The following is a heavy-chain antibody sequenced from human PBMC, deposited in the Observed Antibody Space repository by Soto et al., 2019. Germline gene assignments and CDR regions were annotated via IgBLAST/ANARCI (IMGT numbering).Heavy chain of an antibody. D-gene: IGHD2-15*01. CDR2: INPSGGST. CDR3: ARCGSGGRNTRLDY. Sequence: ASVKVSCKTSGYSFTDYKLHWVRQAPGQGLEWMGIINPSGGSTSYAQKFQGRVTMTRDTSTSTVYMELSSLSSEDTAVYFCARCGSGGRNTRLDYWGQGTLVTVS. CDR1: GYSFTDYK. J-gene: IGHJ4*02. V-gene: IGHV1-46*01.